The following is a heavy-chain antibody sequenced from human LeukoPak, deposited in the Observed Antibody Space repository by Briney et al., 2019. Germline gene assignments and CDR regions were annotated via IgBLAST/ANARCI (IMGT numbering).Heavy chain of an antibody. V-gene: IGHV3-23*01. J-gene: IGHJ3*02. D-gene: IGHD6-19*01. Sequence: PGGSLRLSCVASGFTFNNYAMSWVRQAAGKGLEWVSTLSGGGDATYYADSVKGRFTISRDNSKSTLSLQMNSLRAEDSAVYYCAKEKMVVAGADAFDIWGQGAMVTVSS. CDR3: AKEKMVVAGADAFDI. CDR1: GFTFNNYA. CDR2: LSGGGDAT.